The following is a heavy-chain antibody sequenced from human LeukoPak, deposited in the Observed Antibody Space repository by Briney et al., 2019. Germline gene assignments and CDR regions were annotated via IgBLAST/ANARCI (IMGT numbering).Heavy chain of an antibody. D-gene: IGHD3-22*01. V-gene: IGHV4-34*01. Sequence: PSETLSLTCTVSGGSISSYYWSWIRQPPGKGLEWIGEINHSGSTNYNPSLKSRVTISVDTSKNQFSLKLSSVTAADTAVYYCARAPKDDDSSGYSSWFDPWGQGTLVTVSS. CDR3: ARAPKDDDSSGYSSWFDP. CDR1: GGSISSYY. CDR2: INHSGST. J-gene: IGHJ5*02.